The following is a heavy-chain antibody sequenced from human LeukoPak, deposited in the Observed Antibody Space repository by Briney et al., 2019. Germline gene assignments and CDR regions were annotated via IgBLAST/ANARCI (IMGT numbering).Heavy chain of an antibody. CDR1: GYTFTGYY. CDR3: ARYCSGGSCYGRGFDY. V-gene: IGHV1-2*02. Sequence: ASVKVSCKASGYTFTGYYMHWVRPAPGQGLEWMGWINPNSGGTNYAQKFQGRVTMTRDTSISTAYMELSRLRSDDTAVYYCARYCSGGSCYGRGFDYWGQGTLVTVSS. CDR2: INPNSGGT. J-gene: IGHJ4*02. D-gene: IGHD2-15*01.